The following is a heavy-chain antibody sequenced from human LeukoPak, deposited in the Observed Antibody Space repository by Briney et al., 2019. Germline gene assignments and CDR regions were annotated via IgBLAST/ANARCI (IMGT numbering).Heavy chain of an antibody. Sequence: AGSLRLSCAASGFTFSSYEMNWVRQAPGKGLEWVSYISSSGSTIYYADSVKGRFTISRDNAKNSLYLQMNSLRAEDTAVYYCARDQDYGDGFWFDPWGQGTLVTVSS. CDR2: ISSSGSTI. V-gene: IGHV3-48*03. CDR3: ARDQDYGDGFWFDP. J-gene: IGHJ5*02. D-gene: IGHD4-17*01. CDR1: GFTFSSYE.